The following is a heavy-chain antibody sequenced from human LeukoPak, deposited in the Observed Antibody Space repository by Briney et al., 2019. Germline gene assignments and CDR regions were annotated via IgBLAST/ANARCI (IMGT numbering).Heavy chain of an antibody. CDR2: IKQDGSEK. Sequence: PRGSLRLSCAASGFTFSSYWMSWVRQAPGKGLEWVANIKQDGSEKYYVDSVKGRFTISRDNAKNSLYLQMNSLRAEDTAVYYCARDSPITIFGVVIIREGFDYWGQGTLVTVSS. CDR1: GFTFSSYW. V-gene: IGHV3-7*01. D-gene: IGHD3-3*01. CDR3: ARDSPITIFGVVIIREGFDY. J-gene: IGHJ4*02.